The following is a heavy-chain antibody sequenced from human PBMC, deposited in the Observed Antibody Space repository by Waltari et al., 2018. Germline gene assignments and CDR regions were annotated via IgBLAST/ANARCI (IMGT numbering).Heavy chain of an antibody. CDR2: IYSGGTT. CDR1: GGSLNNYY. Sequence: QVQLQESGPGLVKPSETLSLTCTVSGGSLNNYYWNWIRQPPGQGLEGIGFIYSGGTTNYPPSLKSRVTISVATSKTHYSRILHSGTAADTAVYYCARVSAAGGTRLFDYWGQGTLVTVSS. J-gene: IGHJ4*02. CDR3: ARVSAAGGTRLFDY. D-gene: IGHD2-15*01. V-gene: IGHV4-59*01.